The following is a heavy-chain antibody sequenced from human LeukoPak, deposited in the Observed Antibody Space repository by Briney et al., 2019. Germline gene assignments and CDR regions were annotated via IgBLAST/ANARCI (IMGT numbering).Heavy chain of an antibody. CDR1: GYTFTSYA. J-gene: IGHJ4*02. Sequence: ASVKVSCKASGYTFTSYAMHWVRQAPGQRLEWMGWMNADTGNTAYAQKFQGRVTMTRNTSTSTAHMELSGLNFEDTAVYYCARSGIYYGSGNDYWGQGTLVTVSS. V-gene: IGHV1-3*01. CDR3: ARSGIYYGSGNDY. D-gene: IGHD3-10*01. CDR2: MNADTGNT.